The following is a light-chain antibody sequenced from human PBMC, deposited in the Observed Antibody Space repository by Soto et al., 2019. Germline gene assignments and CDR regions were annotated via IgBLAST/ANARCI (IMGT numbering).Light chain of an antibody. CDR1: QSLLLSSSHENC. Sequence: DIVVTQSPESLAVSMGERATINCRSSQSLLLSSSHENCLAWYQQKPGQPPRLLIYWASTRESGVPDRFSGIGSGTDFALIISSLQAEDVALYCGQQYYSPPWTFGQGTNVAFK. J-gene: IGKJ1*01. V-gene: IGKV4-1*01. CDR2: WAS. CDR3: QQYYSPPWT.